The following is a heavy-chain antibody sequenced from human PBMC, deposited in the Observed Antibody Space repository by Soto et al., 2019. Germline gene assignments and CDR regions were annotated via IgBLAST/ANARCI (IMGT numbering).Heavy chain of an antibody. J-gene: IGHJ4*02. CDR2: VNGGNGNT. D-gene: IGHD6-19*01. V-gene: IGHV1-3*01. CDR1: GYTFTSYA. Sequence: QVQLVQSGAEVKKPGASVKVSCKASGYTFTSYAMHWVRQAPGQSLEWMGWVNGGNGNTKYSQKFQDRVTMTRDTSASTDYMELSSLRSEDTAVYYCARGIAVAGNYWGQGTLVTVSS. CDR3: ARGIAVAGNY.